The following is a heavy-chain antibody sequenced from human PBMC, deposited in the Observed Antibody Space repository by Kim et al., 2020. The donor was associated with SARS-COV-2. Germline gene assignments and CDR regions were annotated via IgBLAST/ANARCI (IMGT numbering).Heavy chain of an antibody. CDR1: SGSISSGGYY. D-gene: IGHD3-10*01. V-gene: IGHV4-31*03. Sequence: SETLSLTCTVSSGSISSGGYYWSWIRQHPGKGLEWIGYIYYSGSTYYNPSLKSRVTISVDTSKNQFSLKLSSVTAADTAVYYCASTLWFGEYYFDYWGQGTLVTVSS. CDR3: ASTLWFGEYYFDY. CDR2: IYYSGST. J-gene: IGHJ4*02.